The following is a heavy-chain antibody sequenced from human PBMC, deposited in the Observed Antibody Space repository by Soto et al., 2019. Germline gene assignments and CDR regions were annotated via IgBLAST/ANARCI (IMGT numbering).Heavy chain of an antibody. V-gene: IGHV3-48*01. CDR2: ISSSSSTI. Sequence: GGSLRLSCAASGFTFSSYSMNWVRQAPGKGLEWVSYISSSSSTIYYADSVKGRFTISRDNAKNSLYLQMNSLRAEDTAVYYCVGVDIVVVPAATPGDYWGQGTLVTVSS. CDR3: VGVDIVVVPAATPGDY. CDR1: GFTFSSYS. D-gene: IGHD2-2*01. J-gene: IGHJ4*02.